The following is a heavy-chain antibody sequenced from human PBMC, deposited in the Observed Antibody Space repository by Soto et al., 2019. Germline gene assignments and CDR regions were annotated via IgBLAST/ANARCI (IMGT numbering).Heavy chain of an antibody. CDR1: ESTVSRDW. CDR3: SGGVGDAF. Sequence: EVHLVESGGGLVQTGGSLRLSCAIFESTVSRDWMNWVRQAPGKGLEWVAHINQDGSEKYYVDSVKGRFTISRDNAKKSLYLQMNSRTPEYTAMYYCSGGVGDAFWGQGTLVTVSS. V-gene: IGHV3-7*04. J-gene: IGHJ4*02. CDR2: INQDGSEK. D-gene: IGHD1-26*01.